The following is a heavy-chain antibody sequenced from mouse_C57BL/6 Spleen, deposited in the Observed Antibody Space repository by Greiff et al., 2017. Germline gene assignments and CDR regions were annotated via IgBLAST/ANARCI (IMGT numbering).Heavy chain of an antibody. CDR2: IYPGSGST. D-gene: IGHD1-2*01. Sequence: QVQLKQPGAELVKPGASVKMSCKASGYTFTSYWITWVKQRPGQGLEWIGDIYPGSGSTNYNEKFKSKATLTVDTSSSTAYMQLSSLTSEDSAVYYCARWSIRYYGFDYWGQGTTLTVSS. CDR1: GYTFTSYW. J-gene: IGHJ2*01. CDR3: ARWSIRYYGFDY. V-gene: IGHV1-55*01.